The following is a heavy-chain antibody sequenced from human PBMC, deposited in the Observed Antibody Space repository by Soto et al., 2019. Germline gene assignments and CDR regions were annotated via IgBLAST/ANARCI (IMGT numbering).Heavy chain of an antibody. CDR3: AHKGGGDRILDY. J-gene: IGHJ4*02. V-gene: IGHV2-5*02. Sequence: QITLKESGPTLVKPTQTLTLTCTFSGFSLSTSGVGVGWIRQPPGKALEWVALIYWDDAKEYSPSLKSRPTITKDTPKNQVALTMTNMDPVDTARYYCAHKGGGDRILDYWGQGTLVTVSS. CDR2: IYWDDAK. D-gene: IGHD3-16*01. CDR1: GFSLSTSGVG.